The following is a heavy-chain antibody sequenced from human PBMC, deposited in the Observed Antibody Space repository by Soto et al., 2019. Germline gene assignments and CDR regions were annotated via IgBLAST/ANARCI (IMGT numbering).Heavy chain of an antibody. CDR3: ARLSEAKPSPNDY. Sequence: SETLSLTCTVSGGSVSSGSYYWSWIRKPPGKGLEWIGYIYYSGSTNYNPSLKSRVTISVDTSKNQFSLKLSSVTAADTAVYYCARLSEAKPSPNDYWGQGTLVTVSS. CDR2: IYYSGST. J-gene: IGHJ4*02. V-gene: IGHV4-61*01. CDR1: GGSVSSGSYY. D-gene: IGHD1-26*01.